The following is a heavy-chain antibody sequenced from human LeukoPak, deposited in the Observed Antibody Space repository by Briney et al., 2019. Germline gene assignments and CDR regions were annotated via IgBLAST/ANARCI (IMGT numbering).Heavy chain of an antibody. J-gene: IGHJ4*02. CDR3: AKGYYDYVWGSYYFDY. Sequence: QPGGSLRVSCVASGFTFSSYAMSWVRQAPGKGLEWVSAISGSGGSTYYADSVKGRFTISRDNSRDTLYLQMNSLRAEDTAVYYCAKGYYDYVWGSYYFDYWGQGTLVTVSS. CDR1: GFTFSSYA. CDR2: ISGSGGST. V-gene: IGHV3-23*01. D-gene: IGHD3-16*01.